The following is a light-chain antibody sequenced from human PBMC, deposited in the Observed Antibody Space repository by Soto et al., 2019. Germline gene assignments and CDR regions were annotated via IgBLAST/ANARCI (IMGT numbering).Light chain of an antibody. CDR2: AAS. Sequence: DIPMTQSPSSLSASVGDRVTITYRASQSISSYLNWYQQKPGKAPKLLIYAASSLQSGVPSRFSGSGSGTDFTLTISSLQPEDFATYYCQQSYSTPVFGQGTKLEIK. CDR1: QSISSY. CDR3: QQSYSTPV. V-gene: IGKV1-39*01. J-gene: IGKJ2*01.